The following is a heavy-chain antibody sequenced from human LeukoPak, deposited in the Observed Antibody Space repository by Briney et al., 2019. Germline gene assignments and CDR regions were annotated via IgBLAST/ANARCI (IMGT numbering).Heavy chain of an antibody. CDR3: AREPSYDFWSLYPFDD. J-gene: IGHJ4*02. D-gene: IGHD3/OR15-3a*01. V-gene: IGHV4-38-2*02. CDR1: GYSISSGYF. CDR2: MYHSGST. Sequence: SQTLSLTCTVSGYSISSGYFWGWIRQPPGKGLEWIGSMYHSGSTYYNPSLKSRVTISVDMSKNQFSLKLGSVIAAHTSVYYCAREPSYDFWSLYPFDDWGQETLVTVSS.